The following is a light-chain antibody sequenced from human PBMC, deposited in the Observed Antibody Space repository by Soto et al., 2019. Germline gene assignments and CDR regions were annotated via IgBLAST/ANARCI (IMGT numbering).Light chain of an antibody. J-gene: IGKJ1*01. CDR1: QSISSL. CDR3: QQYNSYSPWT. Sequence: DIQMTQSPSTLSASVGDRFTFTCRASQSISSLLAWYQQKPGKAPKLLIYDASSLESGVPSRFSGSGSGTEFTLTISSLQPDDFATYYCQQYNSYSPWTFGQGTKVDI. V-gene: IGKV1-5*01. CDR2: DAS.